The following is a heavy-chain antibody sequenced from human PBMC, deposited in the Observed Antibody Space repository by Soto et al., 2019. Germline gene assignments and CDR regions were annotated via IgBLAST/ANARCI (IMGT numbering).Heavy chain of an antibody. CDR3: ARVSATGTRWFDP. D-gene: IGHD6-13*01. J-gene: IGHJ5*02. V-gene: IGHV4-31*03. CDR2: ISHRGTA. Sequence: SETLSLTCTVSGGSISSGAYYWGWIRQHPGKGLEWIGYISHRGTAYYTPSLKSRVSLSVDPSKSQFSLNVTSLTAADTAVYYCARVSATGTRWFDPWGPGTLVTV. CDR1: GGSISSGAYY.